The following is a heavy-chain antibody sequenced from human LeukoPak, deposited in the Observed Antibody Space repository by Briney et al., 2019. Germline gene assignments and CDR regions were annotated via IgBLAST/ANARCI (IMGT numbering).Heavy chain of an antibody. Sequence: SETLSLTCAVHGGSFSGYYWSWIRQPPGKGLEWIGEINHSGSTNYNPSLKSRVTISVDTSKNQFSLKLSSVTAADTAVYYCARGDYVWGSYRYPSPFDYWGQGTLITVSS. CDR3: ARGDYVWGSYRYPSPFDY. CDR1: GGSFSGYY. D-gene: IGHD3-16*02. CDR2: INHSGST. V-gene: IGHV4-34*01. J-gene: IGHJ4*02.